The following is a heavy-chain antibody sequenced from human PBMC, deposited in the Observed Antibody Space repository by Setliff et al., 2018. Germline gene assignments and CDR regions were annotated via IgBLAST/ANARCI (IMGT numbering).Heavy chain of an antibody. D-gene: IGHD3-10*01. V-gene: IGHV4-39*07. CDR3: ARIAYGSGSYYFDY. Sequence: PSETLSLTCTVSGGSITSSTYYWGWIRQPPGKGLEWIGSVDYSGTTKYNPSLKSRVTISIDTSKSQFSLNLSSVTAADTAVYYCARIAYGSGSYYFDYWGQGTLVTVSS. CDR2: VDYSGTT. J-gene: IGHJ4*02. CDR1: GGSITSSTYY.